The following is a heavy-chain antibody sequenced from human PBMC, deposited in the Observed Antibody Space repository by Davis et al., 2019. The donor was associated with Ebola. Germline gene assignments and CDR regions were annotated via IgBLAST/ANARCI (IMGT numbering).Heavy chain of an antibody. V-gene: IGHV5-10-1*01. J-gene: IGHJ4*02. Sequence: GESLKISCKGSGYSFTSYWIGWVRQMPGKGLEWMGRIDPSDSYTNYSPSFQGHVTISADKSISTAYLQWSSLKASDTAMYYCARHLPVAGDNFDYWGQGTLVTVSS. CDR3: ARHLPVAGDNFDY. D-gene: IGHD4-23*01. CDR2: IDPSDSYT. CDR1: GYSFTSYW.